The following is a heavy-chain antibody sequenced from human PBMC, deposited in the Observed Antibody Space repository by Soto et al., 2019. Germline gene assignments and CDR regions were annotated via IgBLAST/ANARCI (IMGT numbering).Heavy chain of an antibody. Sequence: QVQFVQSGAEVKKPGASVRLSCKPSGYTLPNYSIQWVRQAAGQGLQWLGWINPGSGYTEYSQRLQGRVTLSSDNSASTFYMDLTSLTSEDTAVYFCTRDLNGGNPFDYWGQGTLVTVSS. CDR3: TRDLNGGNPFDY. V-gene: IGHV1-3*01. D-gene: IGHD2-8*01. CDR1: GYTLPNYS. J-gene: IGHJ4*02. CDR2: INPGSGYT.